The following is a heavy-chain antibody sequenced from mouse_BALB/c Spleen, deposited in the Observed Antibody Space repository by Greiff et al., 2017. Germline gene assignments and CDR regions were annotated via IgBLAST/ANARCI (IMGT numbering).Heavy chain of an antibody. J-gene: IGHJ2*01. D-gene: IGHD1-1*01. V-gene: IGHV14-3*02. CDR1: GFNIKDTY. CDR3: ARVYYGSSFFDC. CDR2: IDPANGNT. Sequence: EVQLQQSGAELVKPGASVKLSCTASGFNIKDTYMHWVKQRPEQGLEWIGRIDPANGNTKYDPKFQGKATITADTSSNTAYLQLSSLTSEDTAVYYCARVYYGSSFFDCWGQGTTLTVSS.